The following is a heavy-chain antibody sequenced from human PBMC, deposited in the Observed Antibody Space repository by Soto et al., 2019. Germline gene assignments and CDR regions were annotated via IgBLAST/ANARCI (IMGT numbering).Heavy chain of an antibody. V-gene: IGHV3-23*01. CDR3: AKDRIVGATRAFAFDI. CDR2: ISGSGVTI. Sequence: EVQLLESWGGLVQPGGSLRLSCAASGFTFSTYVMTWVRQAPGKGLEWVSAISGSGVTIYYADSVKGRFTISRDNSKNTLYLQMNSLRVEDTAVYYCAKDRIVGATRAFAFDIWGQGTMVTVSS. J-gene: IGHJ3*02. D-gene: IGHD1-26*01. CDR1: GFTFSTYV.